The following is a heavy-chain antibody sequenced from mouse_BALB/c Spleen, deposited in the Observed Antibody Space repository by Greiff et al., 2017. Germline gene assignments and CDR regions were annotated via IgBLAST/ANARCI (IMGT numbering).Heavy chain of an antibody. CDR1: GYTFTSYW. D-gene: IGHD2-10*01. J-gene: IGHJ3*01. Sequence: VKLVESGAELAKPGASVKMSCKASGYTFTSYWMHWVKQRPGQGLEWIGYINPSTGYTEYNQKFKDKATLTADKSSSTAYMQLSSLTSEDSAVYYCARAYYGNSFAYWGQGTLVTVSA. V-gene: IGHV1-7*01. CDR3: ARAYYGNSFAY. CDR2: INPSTGYT.